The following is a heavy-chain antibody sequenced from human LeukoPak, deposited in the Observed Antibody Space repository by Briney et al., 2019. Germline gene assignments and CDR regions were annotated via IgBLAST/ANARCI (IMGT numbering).Heavy chain of an antibody. D-gene: IGHD3-22*01. V-gene: IGHV1-2*02. CDR1: GYTFTGYY. Sequence: ASVKVSCKAAGYTFTGYYMHWVRQDPGQGLEWMGWINPNSGGTNYAQKFQGRVTMTRDTSIGTAYIELSRLRSDDTAVYYCSYASSGLDAFDIWGQGAMVTVSS. J-gene: IGHJ3*02. CDR3: SYASSGLDAFDI. CDR2: INPNSGGT.